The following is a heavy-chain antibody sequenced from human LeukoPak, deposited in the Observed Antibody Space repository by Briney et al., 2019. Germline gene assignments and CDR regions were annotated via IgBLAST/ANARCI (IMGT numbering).Heavy chain of an antibody. CDR1: GFTFSSYA. CDR3: ARGHSSGWYYFDY. CDR2: ISGSGGST. D-gene: IGHD6-19*01. J-gene: IGHJ4*02. V-gene: IGHV3-23*01. Sequence: GGSLRLSCAASGFTFSSYAMSWVRHAPGKGLERVSTISGSGGSTHYADSVKGRFTISRDNSKNTLYLQMNSLRAEDTAVYYCARGHSSGWYYFDYWGQGTLVTVSS.